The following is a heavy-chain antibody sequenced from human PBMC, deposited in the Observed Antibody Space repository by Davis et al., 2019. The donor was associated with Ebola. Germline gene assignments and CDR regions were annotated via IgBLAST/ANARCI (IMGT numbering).Heavy chain of an antibody. CDR2: IYATGST. D-gene: IGHD6-13*01. J-gene: IGHJ4*02. V-gene: IGHV4-61*02. CDR1: GGSISSGRYY. Sequence: PSETLSLTCTVSGGSISSGRYYWTWIRQPAGKGLEWIGRIYATGSTNYNPSLKSRVTMSVDTSKNQFYLKMSSVTAADTAVYFCARDSRVGIGGRPTITFDYWGQGILVTVSS. CDR3: ARDSRVGIGGRPTITFDY.